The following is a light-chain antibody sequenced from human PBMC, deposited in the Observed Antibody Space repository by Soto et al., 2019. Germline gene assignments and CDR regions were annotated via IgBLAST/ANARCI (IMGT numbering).Light chain of an antibody. CDR2: GVF. V-gene: IGKV3-20*01. CDR1: QSVRSNY. CDR3: QRYDGSPRT. J-gene: IGKJ2*01. Sequence: ETVLTQAPGTVSLYPGERATLSCTTSQSVRSNYLAWYQQKPGQAPRLVVYGVFNRATGIPDRFRGSGSGTDFTLTISGLEPEDSAVYYCQRYDGSPRTFGQGTKLEI.